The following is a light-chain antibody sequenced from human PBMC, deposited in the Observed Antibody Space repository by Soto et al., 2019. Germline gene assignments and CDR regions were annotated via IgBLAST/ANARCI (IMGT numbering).Light chain of an antibody. Sequence: EIVLTQSPGTLSLSPWERATFSCMASQSVSSDLVWYQQKPGQAPRLLIYDASNRATGVPARFSGSGSGTDFTLTISSLEPEDFAVYYCQQRTNWPPLTFGGGTKVDIK. V-gene: IGKV3-11*01. CDR2: DAS. CDR3: QQRTNWPPLT. J-gene: IGKJ4*01. CDR1: QSVSSD.